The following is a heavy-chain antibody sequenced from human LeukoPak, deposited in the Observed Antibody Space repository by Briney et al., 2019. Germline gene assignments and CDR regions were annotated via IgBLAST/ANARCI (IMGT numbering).Heavy chain of an antibody. J-gene: IGHJ5*02. V-gene: IGHV3-23*01. Sequence: GGSLRLSCAASGFTFSSYAMSWVRLAPGKGLEWVSSLSGRGDSTYYADSVKGRFTISRDNSRNTLYLQMNSLRAEDTAGYYCAKSLGDRGYEDDVFVPWGQGTGVTVP. CDR1: GFTFSSYA. CDR3: AKSLGDRGYEDDVFVP. CDR2: LSGRGDST. D-gene: IGHD5-12*01.